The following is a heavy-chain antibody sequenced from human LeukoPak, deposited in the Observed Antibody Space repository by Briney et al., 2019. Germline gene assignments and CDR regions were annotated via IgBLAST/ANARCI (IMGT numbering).Heavy chain of an antibody. J-gene: IGHJ5*02. Sequence: SETLSLTCTVSGGSISSGDYYWSWIRQHPGKGLEWIGYIYYSGSTYYNPSLKSRVTISVDTSKNQFSLKLSSVTAADTAVYYCARDHTTSSNWFDPWGQGTLVTVSS. CDR3: ARDHTTSSNWFDP. D-gene: IGHD2-2*01. CDR2: IYYSGST. V-gene: IGHV4-31*03. CDR1: GGSISSGDYY.